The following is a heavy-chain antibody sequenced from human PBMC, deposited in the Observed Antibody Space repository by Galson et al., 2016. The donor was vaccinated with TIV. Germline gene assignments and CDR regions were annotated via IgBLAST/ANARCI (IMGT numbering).Heavy chain of an antibody. CDR2: IIPLFRTA. J-gene: IGHJ6*02. CDR3: AKDLNTAFDSYYYYSGMDV. Sequence: SVKVSCKASGGTFSSYVINWVRQAPGQGLEWMGGIIPLFRTANYAQKFQGSVTITADESTSTAHRELNSLTPTDTAVYYCAKDLNTAFDSYYYYSGMDVWGQGTTVTVSS. D-gene: IGHD5-18*01. CDR1: GGTFSSYV. V-gene: IGHV1-69*13.